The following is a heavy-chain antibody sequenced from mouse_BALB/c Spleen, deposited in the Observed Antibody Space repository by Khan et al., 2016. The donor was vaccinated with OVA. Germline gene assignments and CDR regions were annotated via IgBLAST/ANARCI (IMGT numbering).Heavy chain of an antibody. D-gene: IGHD2-1*01. CDR1: GYTFTNYG. CDR3: ARRSIYYGYFDV. Sequence: QIQLVQSGPELKKPGETVKISCKASGYTFTNYGMNWVKQAPGKGLKWMGWINTNTGEPTYAEEFKGRFAFSLETSASTAYLQINNRKYEDTSTYFCARRSIYYGYFDVWGAWTTVTVSS. V-gene: IGHV9-3*02. CDR2: INTNTGEP. J-gene: IGHJ1*01.